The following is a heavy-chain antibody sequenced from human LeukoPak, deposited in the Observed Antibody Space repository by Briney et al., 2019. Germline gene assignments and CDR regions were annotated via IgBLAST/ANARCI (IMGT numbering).Heavy chain of an antibody. CDR3: ARVIGWDEPFDI. Sequence: GGSLRLSCSASGFTLSSYWMHWVRQAPGKGLVWVSRINTDGSSTNYADSVKGRFTVSRDNAKNTLCLQMNSLRDEDAAVYHCARVIGWDEPFDIWGQGTMVTVSS. V-gene: IGHV3-74*01. CDR2: INTDGSST. J-gene: IGHJ3*02. CDR1: GFTLSSYW. D-gene: IGHD1-26*01.